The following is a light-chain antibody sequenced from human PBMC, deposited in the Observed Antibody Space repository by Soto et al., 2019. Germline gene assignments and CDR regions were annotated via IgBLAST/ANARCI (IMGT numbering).Light chain of an antibody. CDR1: SSDVGGYYY. CDR2: QVS. V-gene: IGLV2-14*01. CDR3: ASWDDNLSGVV. Sequence: QSALTQPASVSGSPGQSITISCTGTSSDVGGYYYVSWYQHHPGKAPKLMIYQVSNRPSGVSNRFSGSKSGNTASLTISGLRSEDEADYYCASWDDNLSGVVFGGGTKLTVL. J-gene: IGLJ2*01.